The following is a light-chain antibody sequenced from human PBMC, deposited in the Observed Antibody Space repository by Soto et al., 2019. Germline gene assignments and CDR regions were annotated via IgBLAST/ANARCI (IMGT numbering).Light chain of an antibody. CDR1: SSDVGGYSY. J-gene: IGLJ1*01. V-gene: IGLV2-14*01. Sequence: QSALTQPASVSGSPGQSIAISCTGTSSDVGGYSYVSWYQQQPGKAPKLVISDVSNRPSGVSDRFSGSKSGNTASLTISGLQTEHEADYYCASYTTSSTYVFGTGTKVTVL. CDR3: ASYTTSSTYV. CDR2: DVS.